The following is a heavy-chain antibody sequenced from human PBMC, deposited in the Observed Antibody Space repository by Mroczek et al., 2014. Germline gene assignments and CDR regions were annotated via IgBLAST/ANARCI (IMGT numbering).Heavy chain of an antibody. Sequence: QVQLVESGAEVKKPGASVKVSCKASGYTFTSYGISWVRQAPGQGLEWMGWISAYNGNTNYAQKLQGRVTMTTDTSTSTAYMELRSLRSDDTAVYYCARDRAYDSSGYYYFYGMDVWGQGTTVTVSS. V-gene: IGHV1-18*01. J-gene: IGHJ6*02. D-gene: IGHD3-22*01. CDR1: GYTFTSYG. CDR3: ARDRAYDSSGYYYFYGMDV. CDR2: ISAYNGNT.